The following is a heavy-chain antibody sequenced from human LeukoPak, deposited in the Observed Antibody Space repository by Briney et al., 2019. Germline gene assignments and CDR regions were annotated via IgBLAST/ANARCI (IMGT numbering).Heavy chain of an antibody. V-gene: IGHV3-23*01. CDR3: ARGGIVVVPAAIS. Sequence: GGSLRLSCAASGFTFSNFAMSWVRQAPGKGLEWVSAINGPGDRTFYADSVKGRFTISRDNAKNSLYLQMNSLRAEDTAVYYCARGGIVVVPAAISWGQGTLVTVSS. CDR1: GFTFSNFA. J-gene: IGHJ5*02. D-gene: IGHD2-2*01. CDR2: INGPGDRT.